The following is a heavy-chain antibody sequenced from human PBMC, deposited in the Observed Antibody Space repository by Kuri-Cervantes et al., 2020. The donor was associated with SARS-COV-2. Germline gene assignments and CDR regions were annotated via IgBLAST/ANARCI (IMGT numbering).Heavy chain of an antibody. CDR2: IGSRSSST. CDR3: ARDPSQGRADI. J-gene: IGHJ3*02. Sequence: LSLTCAASGFTLSSHSVNWVRQAPGKGLEWVSSIGSRSSSTYYSDSVRGRFTISRDNAKNSLYLQMNSLRAVDTAVYYCARDPSQGRADIWGQGTMVTVSS. CDR1: GFTLSSHS. V-gene: IGHV3-21*01.